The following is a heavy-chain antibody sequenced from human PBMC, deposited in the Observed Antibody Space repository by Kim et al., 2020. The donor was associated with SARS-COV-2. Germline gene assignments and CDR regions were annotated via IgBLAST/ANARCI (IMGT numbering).Heavy chain of an antibody. CDR2: ICNDGSNK. J-gene: IGHJ6*02. CDR1: GFTFSSYG. CDR3: ARDPETGDLYFYYGLVV. Sequence: GGSLRLSCAASGFTFSSYGIHWVRQAPGKGLEWVAVICNDGSNKYYADSVKGRFTISRDNSKNTLYLQMDSLRAEDTAVYYCARDPETGDLYFYYGLVVWGQDTTDIVS. V-gene: IGHV3-33*01.